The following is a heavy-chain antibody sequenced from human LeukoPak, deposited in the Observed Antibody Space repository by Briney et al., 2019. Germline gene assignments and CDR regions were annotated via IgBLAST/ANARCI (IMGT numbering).Heavy chain of an antibody. CDR3: AREGTNIYDSSAYYDY. J-gene: IGHJ4*02. CDR1: GYTFTSYG. CDR2: ISAYNVNT. D-gene: IGHD3-22*01. Sequence: ASVKVSCKASGYTFTSYGISWVRQAPGQGLEWMGWISAYNVNTNYAQKLQGRVTMTRDTSTSTVYMELSSLRSEDTAVYYCAREGTNIYDSSAYYDYWGQGTLVT. V-gene: IGHV1-18*01.